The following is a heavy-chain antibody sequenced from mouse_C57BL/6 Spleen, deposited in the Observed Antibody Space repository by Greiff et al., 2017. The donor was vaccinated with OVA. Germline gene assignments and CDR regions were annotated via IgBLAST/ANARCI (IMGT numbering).Heavy chain of an antibody. CDR2: IYPGSGST. Sequence: QVQLQQPGAELVKPGASVKMSCKASDYTFTSYWITWVKQRPGQGLEWIGDIYPGSGSTNYNEKFKSKATLTVDTSSSTAYMQLSSLTSEDSAVYYCARKDYGSSYDVWGTGTTVTVSS. J-gene: IGHJ1*03. CDR3: ARKDYGSSYDV. CDR1: DYTFTSYW. V-gene: IGHV1-55*01. D-gene: IGHD1-1*01.